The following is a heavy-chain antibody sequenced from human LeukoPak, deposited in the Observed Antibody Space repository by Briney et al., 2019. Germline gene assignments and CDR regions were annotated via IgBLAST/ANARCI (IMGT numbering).Heavy chain of an antibody. CDR1: GFTFTGHT. CDR3: AKDPNPFYDFWSGYK. J-gene: IGHJ4*02. Sequence: QSGGSLRLSCAASGFTFTGHTMTWLRQAPGKGLEWVSIIGGRDDRTYYADSVKGRLTISRDNSKNTLYLQMNSLRGEDTAVYYCAKDPNPFYDFWSGYKWGQGTLVTVSS. D-gene: IGHD3-3*01. V-gene: IGHV3-23*01. CDR2: IGGRDDRT.